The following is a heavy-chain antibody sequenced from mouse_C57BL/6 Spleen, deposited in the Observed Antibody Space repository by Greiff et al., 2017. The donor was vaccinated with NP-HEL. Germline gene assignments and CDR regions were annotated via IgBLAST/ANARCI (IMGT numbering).Heavy chain of an antibody. CDR3: ARAGN. J-gene: IGHJ2*01. Sequence: EVQRVESGGGLVKPGGSLKLSCAASGFTFSSYAMSWVRQTPEKRLEWVATISDGGSYTYYPDNVKGRFTISRDNAKNNLYLQMSHLKSEDTAMYYCARAGNWGQGTTLTVSS. CDR2: ISDGGSYT. CDR1: GFTFSSYA. V-gene: IGHV5-4*01. D-gene: IGHD4-1*01.